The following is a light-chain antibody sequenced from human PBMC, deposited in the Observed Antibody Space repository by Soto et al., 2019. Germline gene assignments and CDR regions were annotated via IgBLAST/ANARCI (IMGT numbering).Light chain of an antibody. CDR2: GAS. CDR3: QQRSNSPSVI. J-gene: IGKJ4*01. V-gene: IGKV3-15*01. Sequence: EIVMTQSPATLSVSPGERATLSCRASQSVSSNLAWYQQKPGQAPSLLIYGASTRATGTPARFSGSGSGTEFTLTISSLQSEYFALYYCQQRSNSPSVILGGATKVDIK. CDR1: QSVSSN.